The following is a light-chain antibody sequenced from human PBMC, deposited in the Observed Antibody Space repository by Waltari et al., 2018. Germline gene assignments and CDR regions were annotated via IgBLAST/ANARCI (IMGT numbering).Light chain of an antibody. J-gene: IGKJ1*01. V-gene: IGKV4-1*01. Sequence: DIVMTQSPDSLTVSLGERATLTCKSSQTVLYNSDNKNYLSWYQQKPGQPPKLLIYWASTRESGVPDRFSGSGSGTDFDLTISDLQAEDVAVYFCQQYFDTPWTFGRGTKVEVK. CDR1: QTVLYNSDNKNY. CDR2: WAS. CDR3: QQYFDTPWT.